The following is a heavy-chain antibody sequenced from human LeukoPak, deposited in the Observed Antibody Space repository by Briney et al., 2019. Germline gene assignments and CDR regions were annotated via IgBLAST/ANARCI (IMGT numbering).Heavy chain of an antibody. J-gene: IGHJ4*02. CDR2: INTGNGNT. V-gene: IGHV1-3*04. Sequence: ASVKVSCKASGYTFTSYAMHWVRQAPGQRLEWMGWINTGNGNTKYSQMFQGRVTITRDTSASTAYMEPSSLRSEDTAVYYCAYCSSWSNFDYWGQGTLVTVSS. CDR1: GYTFTSYA. D-gene: IGHD6-13*01. CDR3: AYCSSWSNFDY.